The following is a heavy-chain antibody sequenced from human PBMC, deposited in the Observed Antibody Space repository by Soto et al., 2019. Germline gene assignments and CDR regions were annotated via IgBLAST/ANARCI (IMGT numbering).Heavy chain of an antibody. CDR1: GGSISSSIYY. D-gene: IGHD3-16*01. CDR2: IYDIGST. CDR3: ARVGVFQNGYFFDC. J-gene: IGHJ4*02. Sequence: PSETLSLTCTVSGGSISSSIYYWGWIRQPPGKGLEWIATIYDIGSTYYNPSLKSRVTISVDTSKNQFSLDLSSVTAADTAVYYCARVGVFQNGYFFDCWGQGTLVTVSS. V-gene: IGHV4-39*01.